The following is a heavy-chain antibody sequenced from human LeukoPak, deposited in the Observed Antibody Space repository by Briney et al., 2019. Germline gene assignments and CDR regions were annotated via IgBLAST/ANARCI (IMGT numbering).Heavy chain of an antibody. CDR3: AGGPLHGSGWYFSDAFDI. CDR2: ISYDGSNK. Sequence: PGGSLRLSCAASGFTFSSYGMHWVRQAPGKGLEWVAVISYDGSNKYYADSVKGRFTISRDNSKNTLYLQMNSLRAEDTAVYYCAGGPLHGSGWYFSDAFDIWGQGTMVTVSS. CDR1: GFTFSSYG. V-gene: IGHV3-30*03. J-gene: IGHJ3*02. D-gene: IGHD6-19*01.